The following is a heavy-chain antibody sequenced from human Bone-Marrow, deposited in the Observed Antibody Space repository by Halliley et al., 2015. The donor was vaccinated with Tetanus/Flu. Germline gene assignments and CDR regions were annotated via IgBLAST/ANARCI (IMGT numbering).Heavy chain of an antibody. J-gene: IGHJ6*02. Sequence: TDGGAIDYAAPVKGRFTISRDDSESTLFLQMNSLKTEDTAVYYCTTRYDLSRCSSTTFGMDVWGQGTTVTVSS. CDR3: TTRYDLSRCSSTTFGMDV. V-gene: IGHV3-15*01. CDR2: TDGGAI. D-gene: IGHD3-3*01.